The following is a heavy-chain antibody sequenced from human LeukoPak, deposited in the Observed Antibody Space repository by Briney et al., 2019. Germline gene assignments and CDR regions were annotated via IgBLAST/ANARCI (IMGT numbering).Heavy chain of an antibody. V-gene: IGHV3-7*01. J-gene: IGHJ4*02. CDR2: INQDGSEK. D-gene: IGHD1-26*01. Sequence: PGGSLRLSCAASGFSFSNYWMNWVRQAPGKGLEWAANINQDGSEKYCVDSVKGRFTISRDNAKNSLFLQMNGLRAEDAALYYCARDGPQPGIDFDSWGQGTLVTASS. CDR1: GFSFSNYW. CDR3: ARDGPQPGIDFDS.